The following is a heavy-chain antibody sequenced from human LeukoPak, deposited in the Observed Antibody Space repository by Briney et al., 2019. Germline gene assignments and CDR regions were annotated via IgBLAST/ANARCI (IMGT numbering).Heavy chain of an antibody. J-gene: IGHJ4*02. V-gene: IGHV4-59*01. CDR3: ASGIGWYFY. Sequence: SETLSLTCTVSGGSISSYYWSWIRQPPGKGLEWTGYIYYSGTTNYNPSLKSRVAISVDTSKNQFSLKLSSVTAADTAVYYCASGIGWYFYWGQGTLVTVSS. CDR1: GGSISSYY. CDR2: IYYSGTT. D-gene: IGHD6-19*01.